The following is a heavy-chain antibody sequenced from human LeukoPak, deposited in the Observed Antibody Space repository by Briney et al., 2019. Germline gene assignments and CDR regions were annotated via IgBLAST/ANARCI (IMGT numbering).Heavy chain of an antibody. Sequence: DPSETLSLTCTVSGGSISSYYWSWIRQPPGKGLEWIGYIYYSGSTNHNPSLKSRVTISVDTSKNQFSLKLSSVTAADTAVYYCARSALYYYGSGSYYTAPLFFQHWGQGTLVTVSS. V-gene: IGHV4-59*01. CDR1: GGSISSYY. D-gene: IGHD3-10*01. CDR3: ARSALYYYGSGSYYTAPLFFQH. CDR2: IYYSGST. J-gene: IGHJ1*01.